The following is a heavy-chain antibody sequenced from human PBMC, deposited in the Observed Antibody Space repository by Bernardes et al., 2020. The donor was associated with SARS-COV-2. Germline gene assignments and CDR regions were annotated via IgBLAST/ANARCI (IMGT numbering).Heavy chain of an antibody. J-gene: IGHJ4*02. CDR2: INHSGST. CDR3: ARGWSSSSWFDY. Sequence: SETLSLTCAVYGGSFSGYYWSWIRQPPGPGLEWIGEINHSGSTNYNPSLKSRVTISVDTSKNQFSLKLSSVTAADTAVYYCARGWSSSSWFDYWGQGTLVTVSS. D-gene: IGHD6-6*01. V-gene: IGHV4-34*01. CDR1: GGSFSGYY.